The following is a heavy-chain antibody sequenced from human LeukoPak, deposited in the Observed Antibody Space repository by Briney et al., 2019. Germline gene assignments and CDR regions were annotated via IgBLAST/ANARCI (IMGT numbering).Heavy chain of an antibody. V-gene: IGHV4-4*02. CDR3: ATMVRGVIPWFDP. D-gene: IGHD3-10*01. Sequence: SGTLSLTCAVSGGSISSINWWSWVRQPPGKGLEWIGEIYHSGSTNYNPSLKSRVTISVDKSKNQFSLKLSSVTAADAAVYYCATMVRGVIPWFDPWGQGTLVTVSS. CDR2: IYHSGST. J-gene: IGHJ5*02. CDR1: GGSISSINW.